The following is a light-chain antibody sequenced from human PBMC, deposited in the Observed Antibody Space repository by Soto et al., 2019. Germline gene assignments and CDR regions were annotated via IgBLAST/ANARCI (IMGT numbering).Light chain of an antibody. CDR2: DVS. CDR1: SSDVGGYNY. Sequence: QSVLIQPASVSGSPGQSITISCTGTSSDVGGYNYVSWYQQHPGKAPKLMIYDVSNRPSGVSNRFSGSESGNTASLTISGLQAEDEADYYCCSYTRSSTFVFGSGTKVTVL. V-gene: IGLV2-14*01. J-gene: IGLJ1*01. CDR3: CSYTRSSTFV.